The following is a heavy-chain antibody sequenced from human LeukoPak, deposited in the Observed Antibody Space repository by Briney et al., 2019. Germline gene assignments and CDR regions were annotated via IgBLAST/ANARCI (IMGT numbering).Heavy chain of an antibody. V-gene: IGHV3-7*01. Sequence: GGSLRLSCAASGFTFSRYWMTWVRQTPGKGLEWVPNIKQDGSETQYVDSVKGRFTISRDNAKSSLYLLVNSLRAEDTAVYFCARDPGPSTAAWGAFDIWGQGTVVTVFS. CDR1: GFTFSRYW. CDR2: IKQDGSET. J-gene: IGHJ3*02. CDR3: ARDPGPSTAAWGAFDI. D-gene: IGHD6-6*01.